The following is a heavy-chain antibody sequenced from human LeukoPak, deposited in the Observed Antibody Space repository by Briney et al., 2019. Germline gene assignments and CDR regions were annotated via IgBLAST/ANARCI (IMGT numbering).Heavy chain of an antibody. D-gene: IGHD1-26*01. CDR1: GFSFSSYW. V-gene: IGHV3-7*01. CDR2: IKQDGSEK. Sequence: GGSLRLSSAAPGFSFSSYWMSWVRQAPGKGLEWVANIKQDGSEKYYVDTVKGRFTISRDNAKNSLYLQMNSLRAEDTAVYYWARDGVIGRAYAEDFQHWGQGTLVTVSS. J-gene: IGHJ1*01. CDR3: ARDGVIGRAYAEDFQH.